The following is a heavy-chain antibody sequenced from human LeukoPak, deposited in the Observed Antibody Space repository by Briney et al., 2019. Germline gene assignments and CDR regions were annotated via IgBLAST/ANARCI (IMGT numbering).Heavy chain of an antibody. J-gene: IGHJ3*02. CDR2: ISSSSSYI. CDR3: AGGGSGSYYDAFGI. Sequence: GGSLRLSCAASGFTFSSYSMNWVRQAPGKGLEWVSSISSSSSYIYYADSVKGRFAISRDNAKNSLYLQMNSLRAEDTAVYYCAGGGSGSYYDAFGIWGQGTMVTVSS. V-gene: IGHV3-21*01. D-gene: IGHD3-10*01. CDR1: GFTFSSYS.